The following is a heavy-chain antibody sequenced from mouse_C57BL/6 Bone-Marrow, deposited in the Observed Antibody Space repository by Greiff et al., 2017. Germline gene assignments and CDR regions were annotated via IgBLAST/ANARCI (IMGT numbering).Heavy chain of an antibody. D-gene: IGHD2-1*01. Sequence: VQLQPSGAELVKPGASVKISCKASGYAFSSYWMNWVKQRPGKGLEWIGQIYPGDGDTNYNGTFKGKATLTADKSSSTAYMQLSRLTSDDSAVAFCSIVIYYAPYWYFHVCATVTTVTVSS. CDR1: GYAFSSYW. CDR3: SIVIYYAPYWYFHV. J-gene: IGHJ1*03. CDR2: IYPGDGDT. V-gene: IGHV1-80*01.